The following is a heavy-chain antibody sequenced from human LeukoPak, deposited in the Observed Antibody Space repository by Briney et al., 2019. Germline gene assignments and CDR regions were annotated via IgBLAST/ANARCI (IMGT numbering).Heavy chain of an antibody. V-gene: IGHV3-74*01. J-gene: IGHJ5*02. CDR2: INSDGSST. CDR3: ARDPILGYCSSTSCSHTWFDP. Sequence: GGSLRLSCAASGFTFSSYWMHWVRQAPGKGLVWVSRINSDGSSTSYPDSVKGRFTISRDNAKNTLDLQMNSLRAEDTAVYYCARDPILGYCSSTSCSHTWFDPWGQGTLVTVSS. CDR1: GFTFSSYW. D-gene: IGHD2-2*01.